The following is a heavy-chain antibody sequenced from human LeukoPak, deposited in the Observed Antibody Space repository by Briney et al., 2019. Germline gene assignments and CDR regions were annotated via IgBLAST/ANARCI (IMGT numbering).Heavy chain of an antibody. D-gene: IGHD3-3*01. Sequence: ASVKVSCKASGGTFSSYAISWVRQAPGQGLEWMGGIIPIFGTANYAQKFQGRVTITADESTSTAYMELSSLRSEDTAVYYCARAKYYDFWGTVKVNWFDPWGQGTLVTVSS. CDR3: ARAKYYDFWGTVKVNWFDP. CDR1: GGTFSSYA. J-gene: IGHJ5*02. CDR2: IIPIFGTA. V-gene: IGHV1-69*13.